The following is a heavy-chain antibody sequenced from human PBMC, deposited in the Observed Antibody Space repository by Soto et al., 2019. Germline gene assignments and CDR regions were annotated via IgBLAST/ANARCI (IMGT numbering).Heavy chain of an antibody. D-gene: IGHD3-9*01. CDR1: GGSFSGYY. J-gene: IGHJ2*01. CDR2: INDRGSI. Sequence: QVQLQQWGAGPLRPLETLSLTCGVSGGSFSGYYWAWIRQSPGKGLEWIGEINDRGSINYNPSLKSRVSISVDTSKNQYSLNLSSVTAADTAVYYCARESHDILTGPPWVWYFDLWGRGTLVTVSS. CDR3: ARESHDILTGPPWVWYFDL. V-gene: IGHV4-34*01.